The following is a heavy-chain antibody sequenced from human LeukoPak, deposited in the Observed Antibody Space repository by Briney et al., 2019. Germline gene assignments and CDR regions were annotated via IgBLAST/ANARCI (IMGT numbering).Heavy chain of an antibody. D-gene: IGHD3-9*01. Sequence: SETLSLTCTVSGGSISSYYWSWIRQPAGKGLEWIGRIYTSGSTNYNPSLKSRVTMSVDTSKNQFSLKLSSVTAADTAVYYCARDIPPYYDILTGWDYWGQGTLVTVSS. CDR1: GGSISSYY. CDR3: ARDIPPYYDILTGWDY. J-gene: IGHJ4*02. CDR2: IYTSGST. V-gene: IGHV4-4*07.